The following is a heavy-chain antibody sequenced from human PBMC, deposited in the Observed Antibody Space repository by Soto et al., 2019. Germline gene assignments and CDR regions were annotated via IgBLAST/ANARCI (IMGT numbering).Heavy chain of an antibody. V-gene: IGHV3-30*18. D-gene: IGHD6-19*01. CDR2: ISYDGSNK. Sequence: GGSLRLSCAASGFTFSSYGMHWVRQAPGKGLEWVAVISYDGSNKYYADSVKGRFTISRDNSKNTLYLQMNSLRAEDTAVYYCAKDHTLLRSIAVAHDTLDHYFDYWGQGTLVTVSS. J-gene: IGHJ4*02. CDR3: AKDHTLLRSIAVAHDTLDHYFDY. CDR1: GFTFSSYG.